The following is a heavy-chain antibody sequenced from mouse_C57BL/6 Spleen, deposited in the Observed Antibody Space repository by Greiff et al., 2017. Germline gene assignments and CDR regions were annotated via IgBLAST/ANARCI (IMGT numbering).Heavy chain of an antibody. V-gene: IGHV1-55*01. CDR3: ARSGLRHWYFDV. CDR1: GYTFTSYW. Sequence: VQLQQPGAELVKPGASVKMSCKASGYTFTSYWITWVKQRPGQGLEWIGDLYPGSGSTNYNEKFKSKATLTVDTSSSTAYMQLSSLTSEDSAVYYCARSGLRHWYFDVWGTGTTVTVSS. J-gene: IGHJ1*03. CDR2: LYPGSGST. D-gene: IGHD2-2*01.